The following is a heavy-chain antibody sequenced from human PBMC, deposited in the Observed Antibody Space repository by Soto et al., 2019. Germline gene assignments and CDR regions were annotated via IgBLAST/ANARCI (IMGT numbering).Heavy chain of an antibody. J-gene: IGHJ5*02. V-gene: IGHV3-23*01. CDR1: GVTVSTFA. D-gene: IGHD3-3*01. Sequence: PGGSLRLSCVASGVTVSTFAMTWVRQAPGKGLEWVSVISGGGDGTYYADSVKGRFAISRDNSKDTLYLQMNSLRAEDTAVYYCARGGYDFWSGYFGLWGQGTLVTGSS. CDR2: ISGGGDGT. CDR3: ARGGYDFWSGYFGL.